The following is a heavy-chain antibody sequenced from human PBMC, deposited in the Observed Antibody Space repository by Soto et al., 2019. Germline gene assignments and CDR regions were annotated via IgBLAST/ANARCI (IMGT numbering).Heavy chain of an antibody. CDR1: GGTFSSYT. V-gene: IGHV1-69*04. D-gene: IGHD3-3*01. J-gene: IGHJ4*02. CDR2: IIPILGIA. Sequence: ASVKVSCKASGGTFSSYTISWVRQAPGQGLEWMGRIIPILGIANYAQKFQGRVTITADKSTSTAYMELSSLRSEDTAVYYCARETIFGVVPAPYYFDYWGQGTLVTVSS. CDR3: ARETIFGVVPAPYYFDY.